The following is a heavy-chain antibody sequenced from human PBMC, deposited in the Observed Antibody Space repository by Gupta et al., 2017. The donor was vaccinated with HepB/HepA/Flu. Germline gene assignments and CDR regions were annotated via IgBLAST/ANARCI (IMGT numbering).Heavy chain of an antibody. CDR1: GLTFTTYA. V-gene: IGHV3-23*01. Sequence: ELQLLESGGGLVQPGEVLRLSCAASGLTFTTYAMSWVRQAPGKGLGWVSTLSGDGTGAYYADSLRGRFTISRDNSKNTLYLQMNSLRAEDTAVYYCAKRTYGSVTYYSFDYWGQGTLVTVSS. D-gene: IGHD3-10*01. CDR2: LSGDGTGA. J-gene: IGHJ4*02. CDR3: AKRTYGSVTYYSFDY.